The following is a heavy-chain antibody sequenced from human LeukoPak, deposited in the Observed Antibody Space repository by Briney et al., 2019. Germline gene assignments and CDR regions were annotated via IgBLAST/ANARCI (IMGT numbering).Heavy chain of an antibody. CDR2: IISSGGST. J-gene: IGHJ4*02. CDR1: GFTFGTYG. Sequence: PGGSLRLSWAASGFTFGTYGMSWVRQAPGKGLEWVSSIISSGGSTYYADSVKGRFTISRDNSKNTLYLQMNSLRAEDTAVYYCAKGSGYTYGLYYFEYWGQGTLITVSS. D-gene: IGHD5-18*01. CDR3: AKGSGYTYGLYYFEY. V-gene: IGHV3-23*01.